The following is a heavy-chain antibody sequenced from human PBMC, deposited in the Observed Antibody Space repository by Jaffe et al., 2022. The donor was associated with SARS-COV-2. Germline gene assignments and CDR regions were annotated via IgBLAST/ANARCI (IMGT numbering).Heavy chain of an antibody. V-gene: IGHV4-39*01. Sequence: QLQLQESGPGLVKPSETLSLTCTVSGGSINNRDSYWGWIRQSPGKGLEYIANIYFRGSTWYNPSLKSRVNISVDTSKNQFSLNLTTVTAADAAVYYCARQVGGSSQIDYWGQGTLVTVSS. J-gene: IGHJ4*02. CDR2: IYFRGST. CDR3: ARQVGGSSQIDY. CDR1: GGSINNRDSY. D-gene: IGHD6-13*01.